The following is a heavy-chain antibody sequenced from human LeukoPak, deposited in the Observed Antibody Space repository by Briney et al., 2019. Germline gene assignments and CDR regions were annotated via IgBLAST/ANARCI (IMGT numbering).Heavy chain of an antibody. J-gene: IGHJ6*03. Sequence: GGSLRLSCAASGLIVSSNYMNWAPQAPGKGVEWVSVIYSGGHTYYTDSVKGRFTISRDISNNTLYLHVNSLRPDDTAVYYCARSTRDGYNHYHYYYMDVWGKGTTVTVSS. CDR3: ARSTRDGYNHYHYYYMDV. V-gene: IGHV3-53*01. CDR2: IYSGGHT. CDR1: GLIVSSNY. D-gene: IGHD5-24*01.